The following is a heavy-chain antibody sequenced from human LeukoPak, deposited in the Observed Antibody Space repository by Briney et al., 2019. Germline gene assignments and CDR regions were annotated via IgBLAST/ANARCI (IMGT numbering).Heavy chain of an antibody. CDR2: INSGGNT. V-gene: IGHV3-66*04. J-gene: IGHJ4*02. CDR1: GFTFSSYA. Sequence: GGSLRLSCAASGFTFSSYAMSWVRQAPGKGLEWVSVINSGGNTYYADSVKGRFTISRDNSKNTLYLQMNSLRAEDTAVYYCARQFWPLVIWGQGTLVTVPS. CDR3: ARQFWPLVI. D-gene: IGHD2-21*01.